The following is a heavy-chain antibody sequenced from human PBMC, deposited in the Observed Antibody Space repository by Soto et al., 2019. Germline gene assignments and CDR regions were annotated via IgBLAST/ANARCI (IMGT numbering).Heavy chain of an antibody. CDR2: ISTYNSNT. V-gene: IGHV1-18*01. CDR3: AREGYCSSGSCALYSHDFFGMDV. D-gene: IGHD2-15*01. J-gene: IGHJ6*02. Sequence: ASVKVSCKASHYSFARYGISWVRQAPGQGLEWMGWISTYNSNTKYAQKFQGRVTMTTDTPTSTAYMNLRSLTSDDTAVYYCAREGYCSSGSCALYSHDFFGMDVWGQGTTVTVS. CDR1: HYSFARYG.